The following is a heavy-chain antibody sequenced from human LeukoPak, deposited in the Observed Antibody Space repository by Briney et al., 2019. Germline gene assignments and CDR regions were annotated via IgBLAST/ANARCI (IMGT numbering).Heavy chain of an antibody. V-gene: IGHV1-2*04. CDR2: INPNSGGT. CDR1: GYTFTSYA. J-gene: IGHJ6*02. CDR3: ARGKGDGSGSYYNPSYYYYGMDV. D-gene: IGHD3-10*01. Sequence: ASVKVSCKASGYTFTSYAMNWVRQAPGQGLEWMGWINPNSGGTNYAQKFQGWVTMTRDTSISTAYMELSRLRSDDTAVYYCARGKGDGSGSYYNPSYYYYGMDVWGQGTTVTVSS.